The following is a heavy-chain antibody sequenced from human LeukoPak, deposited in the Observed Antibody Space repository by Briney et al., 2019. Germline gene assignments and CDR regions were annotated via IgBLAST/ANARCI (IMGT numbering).Heavy chain of an antibody. CDR2: ISDSGANT. Sequence: PGGSLRLSCAASGFIFSNYAMSWIRQAPGKGLEWVSAISDSGANTWYADSVRGRFTISRDNSKNTLYLQMNSLRAEDTAVYYCAKESSATAWADFWGQGSLVTVSS. CDR3: AKESSATAWADF. V-gene: IGHV3-23*01. D-gene: IGHD2-21*02. CDR1: GFIFSNYA. J-gene: IGHJ4*02.